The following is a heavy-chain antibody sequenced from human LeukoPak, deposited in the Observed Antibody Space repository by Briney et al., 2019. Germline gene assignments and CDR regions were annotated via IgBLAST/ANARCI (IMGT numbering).Heavy chain of an antibody. J-gene: IGHJ5*02. D-gene: IGHD1-20*01. Sequence: PSETLSLTCAVYGGSFSGYYWSWIRQPPGKGLEWIGEINHSGSTNYNPSLKSRVTISVDTSKNQFSLKLSSVTAADTAMYYCARVQFTLYNWNEGWLDPWGQGTLVTVSP. CDR1: GGSFSGYY. V-gene: IGHV4-34*01. CDR2: INHSGST. CDR3: ARVQFTLYNWNEGWLDP.